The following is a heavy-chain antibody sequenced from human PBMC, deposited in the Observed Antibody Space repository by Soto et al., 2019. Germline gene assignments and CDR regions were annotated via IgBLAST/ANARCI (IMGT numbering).Heavy chain of an antibody. CDR2: ISYDGSNK. CDR3: ARGDPYSGMDV. J-gene: IGHJ6*02. CDR1: GFTSSSYV. Sequence: QVQLVESGGGVVQPGRSLRLSCAASGFTSSSYVMHWVRQAPGKGQEWVAVISYDGSNKHYADSVKGRFTISRDNSKNTLYLEMNSLRGEDTAVYSCARGDPYSGMDVWGQGTTVTVSS. V-gene: IGHV3-30*03.